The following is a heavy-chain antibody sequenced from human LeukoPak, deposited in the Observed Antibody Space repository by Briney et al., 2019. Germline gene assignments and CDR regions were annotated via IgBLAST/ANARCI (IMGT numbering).Heavy chain of an antibody. Sequence: GGSLRLSCAASGFTFSSYGMHWVRQAPGKGLEWVAVIWYDGSNKYYADSVKGRFTISRDNSKNTLYLQMNSLRAEDTAVYYCARDDKLRSSGYYYGMDVWGQGTTVTVSS. CDR2: IWYDGSNK. V-gene: IGHV3-33*01. CDR1: GFTFSSYG. D-gene: IGHD3-3*01. CDR3: ARDDKLRSSGYYYGMDV. J-gene: IGHJ6*02.